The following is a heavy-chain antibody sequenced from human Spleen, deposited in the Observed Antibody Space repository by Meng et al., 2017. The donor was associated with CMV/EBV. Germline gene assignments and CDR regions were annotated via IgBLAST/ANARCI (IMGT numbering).Heavy chain of an antibody. CDR1: GFPFATYE. CDR3: ARTGFKNGYNFDY. D-gene: IGHD5-24*01. CDR2: ISSAANNI. J-gene: IGHJ4*02. Sequence: GESLKISCAASGFPFATYEMNWVRQAPGKGLEWLSYISSAANNINYADSVKGRFTISRDNAENSVFLQMNSLRAEDTAVYYCARTGFKNGYNFDYWGQGTLVTVSS. V-gene: IGHV3-48*03.